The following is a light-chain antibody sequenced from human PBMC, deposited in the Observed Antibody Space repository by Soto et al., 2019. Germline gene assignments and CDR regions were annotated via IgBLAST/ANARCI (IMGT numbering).Light chain of an antibody. Sequence: EIVLTQSPGTLSLSPGERATLSCRASQSVSSRSLAWFQQKPGQAPRLLIYAASSRATGIPDRFSGSGFGTDFTLTISRLEPEDFAGYDCQQYGSSPWTFGQGTKVEIK. V-gene: IGKV3-20*01. CDR3: QQYGSSPWT. J-gene: IGKJ1*01. CDR2: AAS. CDR1: QSVSSRS.